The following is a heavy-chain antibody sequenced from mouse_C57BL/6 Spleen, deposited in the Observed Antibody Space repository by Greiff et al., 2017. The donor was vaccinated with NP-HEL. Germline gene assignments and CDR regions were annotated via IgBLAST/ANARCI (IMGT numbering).Heavy chain of an antibody. CDR3: TRGGYGSSSWFAY. Sequence: EVQLQQSGTVLARPGASVKMSCKTSGYTFTSYWMHWVKQRPGQGLEWIGAIYPGNSDTSYNQKFKGKAKMTAVTSASTAYMELSSLTNEDSAVYYCTRGGYGSSSWFAYWGQGTLVTVSA. V-gene: IGHV1-5*01. CDR2: IYPGNSDT. D-gene: IGHD1-1*01. CDR1: GYTFTSYW. J-gene: IGHJ3*01.